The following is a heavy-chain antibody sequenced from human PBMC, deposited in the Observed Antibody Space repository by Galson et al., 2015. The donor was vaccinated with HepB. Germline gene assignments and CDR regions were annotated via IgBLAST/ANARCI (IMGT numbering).Heavy chain of an antibody. J-gene: IGHJ6*02. CDR2: IIPAFGAA. V-gene: IGHV1-69*06. CDR3: ARQDYYGSGTYPPWYGLDV. D-gene: IGHD3-10*01. CDR1: GGNFNNFA. Sequence: SVKVSCKASGGNFNNFAITWVRKAPGQGLEWVGRIIPAFGAANYAQKFQGRLTISADKSTGTAYMDLTNLRSEDTAVYYCARQDYYGSGTYPPWYGLDVWGQETTVTVSS.